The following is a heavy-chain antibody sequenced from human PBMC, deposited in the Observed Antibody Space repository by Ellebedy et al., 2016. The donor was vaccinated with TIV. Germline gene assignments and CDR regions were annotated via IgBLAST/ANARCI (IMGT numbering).Heavy chain of an antibody. CDR3: ARLRPVAGTGGY. V-gene: IGHV3-23*01. Sequence: GESLKISCAASGFTFSSYAMSWVRQAPGKGLEWVSSVGESGVWTDYADSVKGRFTIFRENSKSTLFLQMNSLRVDDTAVYYCARLRPVAGTGGYWGQGTPVTVSS. CDR2: VGESGVWT. J-gene: IGHJ4*02. D-gene: IGHD6-19*01. CDR1: GFTFSSYA.